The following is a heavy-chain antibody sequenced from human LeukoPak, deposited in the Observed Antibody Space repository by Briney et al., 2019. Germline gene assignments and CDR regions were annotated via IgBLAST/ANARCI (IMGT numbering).Heavy chain of an antibody. D-gene: IGHD4-17*01. J-gene: IGHJ4*02. CDR2: INHSGYT. CDR3: TRMTTGHDY. V-gene: IGHV4-34*01. Sequence: SETLSLTCAVSGVSFNDYYWSWVRQTPGRGLEWIGEINHSGYTNDSPSLKSRVTLSIDTSRRQFSLNLRSVTVADTGIYYCTRMTTGHDYWGQGTLVTVSS. CDR1: GVSFNDYY.